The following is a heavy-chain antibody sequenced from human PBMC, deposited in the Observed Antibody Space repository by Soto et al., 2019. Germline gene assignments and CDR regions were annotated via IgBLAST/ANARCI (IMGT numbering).Heavy chain of an antibody. Sequence: GGSLRLSCAASGFTFSSYAMSWVRQAPGKGLEWVSAISGSGGSTYYADSVKGRFTISRDNSKNTLYLQMNSLRAEDTAVYYCAKAAAVAFIYYYYYYMDVWGKGTTVTVS. CDR3: AKAAAVAFIYYYYYYMDV. V-gene: IGHV3-23*01. CDR2: ISGSGGST. J-gene: IGHJ6*03. CDR1: GFTFSSYA. D-gene: IGHD6-19*01.